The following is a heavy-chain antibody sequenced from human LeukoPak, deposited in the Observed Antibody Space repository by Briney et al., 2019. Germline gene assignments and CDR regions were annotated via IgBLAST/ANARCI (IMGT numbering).Heavy chain of an antibody. V-gene: IGHV5-51*01. CDR2: IYLGDSDT. CDR3: VRHRNWNYDH. J-gene: IGHJ4*02. CDR1: GDNFTTYW. Sequence: GESLKISCKGSGDNFTTYWIGWVRQLPGKGLEWMGIIYLGDSDTRYSPSFQGQVTISADKSINTAYLQWSSLKASDTAMYYCVRHRNWNYDHWGQGTLVTVSS. D-gene: IGHD1-1*01.